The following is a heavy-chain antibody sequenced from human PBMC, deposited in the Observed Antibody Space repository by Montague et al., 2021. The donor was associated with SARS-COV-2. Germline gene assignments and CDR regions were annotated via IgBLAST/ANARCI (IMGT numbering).Heavy chain of an antibody. CDR2: IWYDGSNK. CDR3: ARGYGELLSYYGMDV. J-gene: IGHJ6*02. CDR1: GFTFSIYG. V-gene: IGHV3-33*08. D-gene: IGHD3-10*01. Sequence: SLRLSCAASGFTFSIYGMHWVRQAPGKGLEWVALIWYDGSNKYYADSVKGRFTISRDNSKNTVYLQMNSLRAEDTAVFYCARGYGELLSYYGMDVWGQGTTVTVSS.